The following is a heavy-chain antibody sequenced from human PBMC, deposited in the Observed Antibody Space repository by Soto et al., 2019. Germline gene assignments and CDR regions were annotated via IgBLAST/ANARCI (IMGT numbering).Heavy chain of an antibody. J-gene: IGHJ4*02. CDR2: ISHSGST. Sequence: SLTCAVYGGSFSGYYWTWIRQPPGKGLEWIGEISHSGSTNYDPSLKSRVTIAVDTSKNQFSLKLSSVTAADTAVYYCARLYGWAPDYWGQ. V-gene: IGHV4-34*01. CDR1: GGSFSGYY. CDR3: ARLYGWAPDY. D-gene: IGHD4-17*01.